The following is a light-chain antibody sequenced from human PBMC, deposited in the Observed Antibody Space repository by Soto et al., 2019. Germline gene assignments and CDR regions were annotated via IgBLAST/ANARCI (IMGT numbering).Light chain of an antibody. V-gene: IGKV2-28*01. CDR3: MQALHSQLS. Sequence: IVMTQSPLSLPVTPGEPASISYRTRQSLLHSNGYNYLDWYLQKPGHSPQLLIELGSHRSSGVPGRLGGSGSGTDFTLKNRTAEAEDVGVYDCMQALHSQLSFGPGTKVVIK. CDR1: QSLLHSNGYNY. CDR2: LGS. J-gene: IGKJ3*01.